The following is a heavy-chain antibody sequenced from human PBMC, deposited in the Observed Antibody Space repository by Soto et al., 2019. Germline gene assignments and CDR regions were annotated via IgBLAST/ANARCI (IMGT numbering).Heavy chain of an antibody. CDR3: VKQAPAGWHFFDT. V-gene: IGHV3-15*01. Sequence: GGSLRLSCAASGFTFSNAWMSWVRQAPGKGLEWVGRIKSKTNGGTTDYAAPVIGRFTISRDDSKNTLYLQMDSLRTEDTAVYYCVKQAPAGWHFFDTWGQGTLVTVSS. D-gene: IGHD6-19*01. CDR2: IKSKTNGGTT. CDR1: GFTFSNAW. J-gene: IGHJ4*02.